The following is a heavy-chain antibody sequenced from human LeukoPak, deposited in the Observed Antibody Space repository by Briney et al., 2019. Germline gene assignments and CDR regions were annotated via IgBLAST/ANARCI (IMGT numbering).Heavy chain of an antibody. CDR3: ARPYSAYDPNWFDP. Sequence: SETLSLTCNVSGGSISRSGYYWGWIRQPPGKGLEWIGSIYYSGSTYYNPSLKSRVTISVDTSKNQFSLELSSVTAADAAVYYCARPYSAYDPNWFDPWGQGTLVTVSS. CDR2: IYYSGST. V-gene: IGHV4-39*01. J-gene: IGHJ5*02. CDR1: GGSISRSGYY. D-gene: IGHD5-12*01.